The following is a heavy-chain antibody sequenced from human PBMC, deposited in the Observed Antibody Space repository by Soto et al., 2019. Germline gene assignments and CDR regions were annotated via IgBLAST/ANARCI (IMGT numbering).Heavy chain of an antibody. CDR1: GGTFSSYA. CDR3: ARGRYYDSSDYYPGP. Sequence: ASVKVSCKASGGTFSSYAISWVRQAPGQGLEWMGGIIPIFGTANYAQKFQGRVTITADESTSTAYMELSSLRSEDTAVYYCARGRYYDSSDYYPGPWGQGTLVTVSS. D-gene: IGHD3-22*01. J-gene: IGHJ5*02. V-gene: IGHV1-69*13. CDR2: IIPIFGTA.